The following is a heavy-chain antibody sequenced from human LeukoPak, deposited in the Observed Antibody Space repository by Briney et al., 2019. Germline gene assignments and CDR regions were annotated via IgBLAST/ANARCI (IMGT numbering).Heavy chain of an antibody. J-gene: IGHJ3*02. V-gene: IGHV4-39*07. Sequence: SETLSLTCTVSGGPISNSNYYWGWIRQPPGKGLECIGSLSYSGSTQYNPSLKSRVTMSVDTSRNQFSLKLSSVTAADTAVYYCAAQHSGYSLAQASPGGAFDIWGQGTMVTVSS. CDR3: AAQHSGYSLAQASPGGAFDI. D-gene: IGHD5-18*01. CDR1: GGPISNSNYY. CDR2: LSYSGST.